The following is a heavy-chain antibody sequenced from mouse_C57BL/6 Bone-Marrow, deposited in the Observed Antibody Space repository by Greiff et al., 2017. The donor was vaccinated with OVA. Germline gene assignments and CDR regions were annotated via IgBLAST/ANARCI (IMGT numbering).Heavy chain of an antibody. CDR3: AGSYGNFYFDY. CDR1: GYTFTSYW. CDR2: IHPNSGST. D-gene: IGHD2-1*01. V-gene: IGHV1-64*01. Sequence: VQLKQPGAELVKPGASVKLSCKASGYTFTSYWMHWVKQRPGQGLEWIGMIHPNSGSTNYNEKFKSKATLTVDKSSSTAYMQLSSLTSEDSAVYYCAGSYGNFYFDYWGQGTTLTVSS. J-gene: IGHJ2*01.